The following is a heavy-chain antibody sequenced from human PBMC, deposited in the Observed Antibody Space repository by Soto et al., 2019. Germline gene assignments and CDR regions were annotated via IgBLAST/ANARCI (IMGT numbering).Heavy chain of an antibody. CDR3: ARDQASPYGSGGSCYSPGGYMDV. D-gene: IGHD2-15*01. CDR1: GGTFSSYT. J-gene: IGHJ6*03. V-gene: IGHV1-69*08. CDR2: IIPILGIA. Sequence: QVQLVQSGAEVKKPGSSVKVSCKASGGTFSSYTISWVRQAPGPGLEWMGRIIPILGIANYAQKFQGRVTITADKSTSTAYMELSSLRSEDTAVYYCARDQASPYGSGGSCYSPGGYMDVWGKGTTVTVSS.